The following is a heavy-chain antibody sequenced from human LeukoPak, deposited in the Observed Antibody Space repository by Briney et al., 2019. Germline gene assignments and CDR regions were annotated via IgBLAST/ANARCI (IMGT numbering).Heavy chain of an antibody. CDR1: GGSISSYY. J-gene: IGHJ3*02. V-gene: IGHV4-59*01. CDR3: ARVGGSGYAFDI. Sequence: SETLSLTCTVSGGSISSYYWSWIRQPPGKGLEWIGYIYYSRSTNYNPSLKSRVTISVDTSKNQFSPKLSSVTAADTAVYYCARVGGSGYAFDIWGQGTMVTVSS. D-gene: IGHD3-16*01. CDR2: IYYSRST.